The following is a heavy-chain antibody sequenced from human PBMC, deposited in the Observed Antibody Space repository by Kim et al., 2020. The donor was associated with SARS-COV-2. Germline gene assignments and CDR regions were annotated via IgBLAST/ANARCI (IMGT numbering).Heavy chain of an antibody. CDR2: IYSGGNT. CDR1: GYTVSYSY. CDR3: ATGVFYYDAGYCKN. Sequence: GGSLRLSCAASGYTVSYSYMGWVRQAPGKGLEWVSFIYSGGNTIYADSVKGRLIISRDHSKNTLYLQMNSLRDEDTAVYYCATGVFYYDAGYCKNWGQGTLVIVSS. J-gene: IGHJ1*01. D-gene: IGHD3-22*01. V-gene: IGHV3-66*01.